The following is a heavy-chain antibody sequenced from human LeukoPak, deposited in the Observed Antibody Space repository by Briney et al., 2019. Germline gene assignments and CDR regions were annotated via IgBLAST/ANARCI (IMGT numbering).Heavy chain of an antibody. J-gene: IGHJ4*02. Sequence: GGSLRLSCAASGFTVSSNYMSWVRQAPGKGVEWVSVIYGGVNKVYADSVQGRFTISRDNSKNTVYLQMKSLRAEDTAVYYCAKRPQTGFLFDYWGKGTLVSVPS. CDR2: IYGGVNK. CDR1: GFTVSSNY. CDR3: AKRPQTGFLFDY. D-gene: IGHD1-1*01. V-gene: IGHV3-66*04.